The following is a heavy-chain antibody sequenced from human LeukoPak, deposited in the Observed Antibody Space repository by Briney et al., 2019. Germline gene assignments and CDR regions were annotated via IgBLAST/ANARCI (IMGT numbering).Heavy chain of an antibody. D-gene: IGHD3-16*01. J-gene: IGHJ4*02. V-gene: IGHV1-69*01. CDR3: ARAVLGGPYYFDY. CDR2: IIPIFGTA. CDR1: GFAFSTYA. Sequence: PGGSLRLSCAASGFAFSTYAMHWVRQAPGQGLEWMGGIIPIFGTANYAQKFQGRVTITADESTSTAYMELSSLRSEDTAVYYCARAVLGGPYYFDYWGQGTLVTVSS.